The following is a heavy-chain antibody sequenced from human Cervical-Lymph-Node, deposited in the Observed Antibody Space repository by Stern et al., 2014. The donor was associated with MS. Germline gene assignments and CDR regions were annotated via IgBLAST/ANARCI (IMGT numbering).Heavy chain of an antibody. V-gene: IGHV1-18*01. CDR3: VRKGYANGWYGYFDY. D-gene: IGHD6-19*01. J-gene: IGHJ4*02. Sequence: QVQLGQSGAEVKKPGASVRVSCKASGYSFKSHGLSWVRLAPGQGLEWMGWISVHNGNTNYAEKLQGRVSMTADTSTSTAYLELRNLRSDDTALYYCVRKGYANGWYGYFDYWGQGTPVTVSS. CDR2: ISVHNGNT. CDR1: GYSFKSHG.